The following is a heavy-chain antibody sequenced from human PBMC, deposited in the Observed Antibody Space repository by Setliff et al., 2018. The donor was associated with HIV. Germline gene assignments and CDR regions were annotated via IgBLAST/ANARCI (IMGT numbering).Heavy chain of an antibody. D-gene: IGHD2-15*01. V-gene: IGHV4-39*07. CDR2: IYQSGST. J-gene: IGHJ3*02. CDR3: ARNPCSGGSCPDASDI. Sequence: PSETLSLTCTVSGGSISSSTYYWGWIRQPPGKGLEWIASIYQSGSTYYNPSLKSRVTISVDTSKNQFSLKLSSVTAADTAVYYCARNPCSGGSCPDASDIWGQGTMVTVSS. CDR1: GGSISSSTYY.